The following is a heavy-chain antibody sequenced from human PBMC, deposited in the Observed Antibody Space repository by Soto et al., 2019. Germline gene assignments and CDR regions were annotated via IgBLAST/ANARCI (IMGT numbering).Heavy chain of an antibody. CDR3: ARDAIAVAGINYFDY. Sequence: QVQLQESGPGLVKPSETLSLTCTVSGGSISSYYWSWIRQPAGQGLEWIGRIYTSGSTNYNPSLRSRVTMSVDTSKNRCPLKLSSVTTADTAVYYCARDAIAVAGINYFDYWGQGTLVTVSS. CDR1: GGSISSYY. D-gene: IGHD6-19*01. J-gene: IGHJ4*02. V-gene: IGHV4-4*07. CDR2: IYTSGST.